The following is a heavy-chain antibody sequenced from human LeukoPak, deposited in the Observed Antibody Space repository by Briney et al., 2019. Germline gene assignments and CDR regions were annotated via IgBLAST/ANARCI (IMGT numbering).Heavy chain of an antibody. V-gene: IGHV4-34*01. J-gene: IGHJ6*03. CDR2: INHSGST. CDR3: ARVSVYAMYYYYYYMDV. Sequence: SETLSLTCAVYGGSFSGYYWSWIRQPPGKGLEWIGEINHSGSTNYNPSLKSRVTISVDTSKNQFSLKLSSVTAADTAVYYCARVSVYAMYYYYYYMDVGGKGTTVTVSS. CDR1: GGSFSGYY. D-gene: IGHD2-8*01.